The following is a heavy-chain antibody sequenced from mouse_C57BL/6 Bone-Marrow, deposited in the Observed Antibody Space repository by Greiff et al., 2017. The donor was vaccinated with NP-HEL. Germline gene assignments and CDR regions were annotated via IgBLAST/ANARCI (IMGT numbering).Heavy chain of an antibody. Sequence: EVHLVESGGGLVKPGGSRKLSCAASGFTFGGYTMSGVRRTPEKRLEGVATISGGGGNNYYPDSVKGRFTISRDNAKNTLYLQMISLRSEDTALYYCARVYYDYFYAMDYWGQGTSVTVSS. CDR2: ISGGGGNN. CDR3: ARVYYDYFYAMDY. CDR1: GFTFGGYT. V-gene: IGHV5-9*01. J-gene: IGHJ4*01. D-gene: IGHD2-4*01.